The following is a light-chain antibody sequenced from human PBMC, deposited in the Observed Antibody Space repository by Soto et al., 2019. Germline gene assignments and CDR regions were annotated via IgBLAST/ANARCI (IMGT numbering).Light chain of an antibody. CDR3: QQSYSTPRT. CDR1: QSISSY. CDR2: AAS. V-gene: IGKV1-39*01. Sequence: DIQMTQSPSSLSASVGDRVXITCRASQSISSYLNWYQQKPGKAPKLLIYAASSLQSGVPSRFSGGGSGTDFTLTISSLQPEDFATYYCQQSYSTPRTFGQGTKLEIK. J-gene: IGKJ2*02.